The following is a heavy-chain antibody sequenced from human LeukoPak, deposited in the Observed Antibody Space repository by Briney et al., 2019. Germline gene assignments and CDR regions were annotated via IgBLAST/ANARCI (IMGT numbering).Heavy chain of an antibody. Sequence: PAGSLRLSCAASGFTFSSYAMHWVRQAPGKGLEWVAVISYDGSNKYYADSVKGRFTISRDNSKNTLYLQMNSLRAEDTAVYYRARDHVIAAAGTFDYWGQGTLVTVSS. CDR1: GFTFSSYA. CDR2: ISYDGSNK. CDR3: ARDHVIAAAGTFDY. V-gene: IGHV3-30-3*01. J-gene: IGHJ4*02. D-gene: IGHD6-13*01.